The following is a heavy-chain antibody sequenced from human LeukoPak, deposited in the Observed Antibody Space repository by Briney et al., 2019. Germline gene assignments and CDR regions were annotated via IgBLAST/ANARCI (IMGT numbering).Heavy chain of an antibody. CDR3: ATSLSGWGTYHDLDV. CDR1: GFTVSSFE. J-gene: IGHJ6*03. Sequence: GGSLRLSCAGSGFTVSSFEINWVRQAPGRGLEWVSFIAVDGTTYYADSVKGRFTLSRDNAKNSLYLQMNSLRAEDTAVYYCATSLSGWGTYHDLDVWGKGTTVTISS. V-gene: IGHV3-48*03. CDR2: IAVDGTT. D-gene: IGHD6-19*01.